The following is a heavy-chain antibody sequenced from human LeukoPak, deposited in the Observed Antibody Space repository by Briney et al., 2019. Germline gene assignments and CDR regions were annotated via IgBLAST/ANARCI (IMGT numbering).Heavy chain of an antibody. CDR1: GFTFSDYW. V-gene: IGHV3-7*03. CDR2: INQYGGEI. J-gene: IGHJ4*02. Sequence: KTGGSLRLSCAASGFTFSDYWMTWVRQTPGKGLECVANINQYGGEISYVDSVKGRFTISRDNAKNSLSLQMSSLRVEDTAVYYCVKGPLITAAGTYWGQGTLVTVSS. CDR3: VKGPLITAAGTY. D-gene: IGHD6-13*01.